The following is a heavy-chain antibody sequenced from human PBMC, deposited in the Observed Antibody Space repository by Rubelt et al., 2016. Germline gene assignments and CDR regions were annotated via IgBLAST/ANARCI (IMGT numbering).Heavy chain of an antibody. CDR3: ARGTTVTTLYYFDY. V-gene: IGHV3-30*04. Sequence: AASGFTFSSYAMHWVRQAPGKGLEWVAVISYDGSNKYYADSVKGRFTISRDNSKNTLYLQMNSLRAEDTAVYYCARGTTVTTLYYFDYWGQGTLVTVSS. J-gene: IGHJ4*02. D-gene: IGHD4-11*01. CDR2: ISYDGSNK. CDR1: GFTFSSYA.